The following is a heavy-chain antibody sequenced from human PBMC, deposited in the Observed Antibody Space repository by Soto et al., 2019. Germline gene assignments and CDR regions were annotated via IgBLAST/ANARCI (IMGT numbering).Heavy chain of an antibody. D-gene: IGHD2-8*01. CDR3: ARLGYCTNGVCFPA. J-gene: IGHJ5*02. Sequence: SVKVSCKASGGTFSSYAISWVRQAPGQELEWMGGIIPIFGTANYAQKFQGRVTITADKSTSTAYMELSSLRSEDTAVYYCARLGYCTNGVCFPAWGQGTLVTVSS. CDR2: IIPIFGTA. V-gene: IGHV1-69*06. CDR1: GGTFSSYA.